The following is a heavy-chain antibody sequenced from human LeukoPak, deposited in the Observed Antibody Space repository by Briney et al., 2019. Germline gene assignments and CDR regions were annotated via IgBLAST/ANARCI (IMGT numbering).Heavy chain of an antibody. CDR3: ARANYDSSGYLGWFDP. CDR1: GGSISSYY. D-gene: IGHD3-22*01. V-gene: IGHV4-4*07. Sequence: SETLSLTCTVSGGSISSYYWSWIRQPAGKGLEWIGRIYTSGSTNYNPSLKSRVTMSVDTSKNQFSLKLSSVTAADTAVYYCARANYDSSGYLGWFDPWGQGTLVTVSS. J-gene: IGHJ5*02. CDR2: IYTSGST.